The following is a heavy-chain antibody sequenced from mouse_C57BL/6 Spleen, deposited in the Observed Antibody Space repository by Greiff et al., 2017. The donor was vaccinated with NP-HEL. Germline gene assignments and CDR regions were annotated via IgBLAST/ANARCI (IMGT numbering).Heavy chain of an antibody. Sequence: EVQLVESEGGLVQPGSSMKLSCTASGFTFSDYYMAWVRQVPEKGLEWVANINYDGSSTYYLDSLKSRFIISRDNAKNILYLQMSSLKSEDTATYYCAREGDGYLFAYWGQGTLVTVSA. D-gene: IGHD2-3*01. V-gene: IGHV5-16*01. CDR2: INYDGSST. CDR1: GFTFSDYY. CDR3: AREGDGYLFAY. J-gene: IGHJ3*01.